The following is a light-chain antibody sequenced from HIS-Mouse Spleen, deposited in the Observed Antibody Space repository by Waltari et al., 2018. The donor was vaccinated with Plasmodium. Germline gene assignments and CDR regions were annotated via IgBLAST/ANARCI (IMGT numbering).Light chain of an antibody. CDR3: QTWGTGMGV. CDR1: SGHRSYA. CDR2: LNSDGSH. V-gene: IGLV4-69*01. J-gene: IGLJ2*01. Sequence: QLVLTQSPSASASLGASVKLTCPLSSGHRSYAIAWHQQQPEKGPRYLMKLNSDGSHSKGDGIPDRFSGSSSGAERYLTISSLQSEDEADYYCQTWGTGMGVFGGGTKLTVL.